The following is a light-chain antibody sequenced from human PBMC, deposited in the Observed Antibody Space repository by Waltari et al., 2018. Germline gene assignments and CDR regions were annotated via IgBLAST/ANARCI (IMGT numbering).Light chain of an antibody. J-gene: IGLJ3*02. V-gene: IGLV2-11*01. CDR2: DAS. CDR3: CSSAGSYTWV. CDR1: SSDLGGYHY. Sequence: QSALTQPRSVSGSPGQSVTISCTGTSSDLGGYHYVSWYQQHPGKAPQLMIYDASKRPSGVPDRFSGSKSGHAASLTISGLHAEDESDYYCCSSAGSYTWVFGGGTKLTVL.